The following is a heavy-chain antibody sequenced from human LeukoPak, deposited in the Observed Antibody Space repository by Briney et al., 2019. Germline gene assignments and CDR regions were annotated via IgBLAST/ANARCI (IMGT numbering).Heavy chain of an antibody. Sequence: SSETLSLTCTVSGGSIRSGDYFWTWIRQPPGKGLEWIGYIDYSGSTYYNPSLKSRLTISLDTSKNQFSLKLTSVTAADTAVYSCARSYPPGSGSYVDYWGQETLVTVSS. D-gene: IGHD3-10*01. CDR2: IDYSGST. V-gene: IGHV4-30-4*01. CDR3: ARSYPPGSGSYVDY. CDR1: GGSIRSGDYF. J-gene: IGHJ4*02.